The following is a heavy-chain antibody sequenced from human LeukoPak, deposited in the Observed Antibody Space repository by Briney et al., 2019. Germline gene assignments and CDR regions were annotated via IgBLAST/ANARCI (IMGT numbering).Heavy chain of an antibody. V-gene: IGHV3-48*03. CDR1: GFTFSSSE. CDR2: ISSSGSTI. D-gene: IGHD6-19*01. CDR3: AKARGSGYYSSFHL. J-gene: IGHJ2*01. Sequence: QPGGSLRLSCAASGFTFSSSEMTWVRQAPGKGLEWVAYISSSGSTIYYADSVKGRFTVSRDNAKNSLYLRTNSLRAEDTAVYYCAKARGSGYYSSFHLWGRGTLVTVSS.